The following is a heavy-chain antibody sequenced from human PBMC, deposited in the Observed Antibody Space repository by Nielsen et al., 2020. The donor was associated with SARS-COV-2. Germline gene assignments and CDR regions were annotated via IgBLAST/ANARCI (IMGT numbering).Heavy chain of an antibody. Sequence: SETLSLTCTVFGGSIGSYYWSWIRQPPGKGLEWIGHIFNTGSTSYNPSLRSRVTILVDTSKNHFSLKLSSVTAADTAVYYCARASVLRYFDWLQYYYGMDVWGQGTTVTVSS. CDR1: GGSIGSYY. CDR3: ARASVLRYFDWLQYYYGMDV. D-gene: IGHD3-9*01. CDR2: IFNTGST. J-gene: IGHJ6*02. V-gene: IGHV4-59*13.